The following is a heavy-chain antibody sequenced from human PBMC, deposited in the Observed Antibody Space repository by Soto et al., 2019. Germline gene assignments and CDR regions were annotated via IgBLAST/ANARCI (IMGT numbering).Heavy chain of an antibody. J-gene: IGHJ4*02. Sequence: QITLKESGPPLVKPTQTLTLTCTFSGFSLSTSGVGVGWIRQPPGKALEWLALIYWDDDKRYSPSLKSRLTITKDTSKNQVVLTMTTMDPVDTATYYCAHRRNYGDYVDYWGQGTLVTVSS. CDR2: IYWDDDK. V-gene: IGHV2-5*02. CDR3: AHRRNYGDYVDY. D-gene: IGHD4-17*01. CDR1: GFSLSTSGVG.